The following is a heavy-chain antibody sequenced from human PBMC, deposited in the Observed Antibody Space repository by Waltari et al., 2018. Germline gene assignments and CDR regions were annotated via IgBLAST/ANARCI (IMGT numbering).Heavy chain of an antibody. CDR1: GGSISSSNW. CDR2: IYHSGST. Sequence: QVQLQESGPGLVKPSGTLSLTCAVSGGSISSSNWWSWVRQPPGKGLEWIGEIYHSGSTNYNPSLKIRVTISVDKSKNQFSLKLSSVTAADTAVYYCARGRRITMVQGVIVHYGMDVWGQGTTVTVSS. CDR3: ARGRRITMVQGVIVHYGMDV. J-gene: IGHJ6*02. D-gene: IGHD3-10*01. V-gene: IGHV4-4*02.